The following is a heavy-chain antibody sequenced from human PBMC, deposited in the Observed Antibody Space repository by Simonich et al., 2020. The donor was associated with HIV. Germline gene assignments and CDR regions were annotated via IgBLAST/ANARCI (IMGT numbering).Heavy chain of an antibody. D-gene: IGHD6-13*01. CDR2: INHSGNT. V-gene: IGHV4-34*01. CDR1: GGSFSGYY. Sequence: QVQLQQWGAGLLKPSETLSLTCAVYGGSFSGYYWSWIRQPPGKGLEWMGEINHSGNTNSNPSLKSRVTISVDTSKNQFSLKLSSVTAADTAVYYCARLTAGGLGEYFQHWGQGTLVTVSS. J-gene: IGHJ1*01. CDR3: ARLTAGGLGEYFQH.